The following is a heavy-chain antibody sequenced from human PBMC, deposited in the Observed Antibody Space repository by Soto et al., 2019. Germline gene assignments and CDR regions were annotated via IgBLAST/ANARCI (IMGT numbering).Heavy chain of an antibody. Sequence: GGSLRLSCAASGFTFSRYSMNWVRQAPGKGLEWVSYISSSSSTIYYADSVKGRFTISRDNAKNSLYLQMNSLRDEDTAVYYCARDYRDLYYYDSSGYYPNDAFDIWGQGTMVTVSS. D-gene: IGHD3-22*01. CDR2: ISSSSSTI. CDR3: ARDYRDLYYYDSSGYYPNDAFDI. V-gene: IGHV3-48*02. CDR1: GFTFSRYS. J-gene: IGHJ3*02.